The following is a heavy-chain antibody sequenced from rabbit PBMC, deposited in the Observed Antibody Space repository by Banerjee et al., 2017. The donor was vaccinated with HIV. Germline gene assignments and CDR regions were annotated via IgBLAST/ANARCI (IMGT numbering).Heavy chain of an antibody. J-gene: IGHJ4*01. CDR1: GFTLSSYW. V-gene: IGHV1S40*01. CDR3: ARDGGVMPAFSL. Sequence: QSLEESGGDLVKPGASLTLTCTASGFTLSSYWMCWVRQAPGKGLEWIGCIYAGSSGITYYASWAKGRFTISKTSSTTVTLQMTSLTAADTATYFCARDGGVMPAFSLWGPGTLVTVS. D-gene: IGHD3-1*01. CDR2: IYAGSSGIT.